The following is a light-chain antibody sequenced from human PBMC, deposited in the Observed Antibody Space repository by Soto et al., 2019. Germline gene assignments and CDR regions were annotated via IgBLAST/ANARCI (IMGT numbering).Light chain of an antibody. J-gene: IGKJ1*01. Sequence: EIVFTQSPVTLSLSPGERATLSFRASQSVSSYLAWYQQKAGQAPRLLIYGASTRATGIPARFSGSGSGTEFTLTISSLQSEDFAVYYCQQYSIWRTFGQGTKVDIK. V-gene: IGKV3-15*01. CDR2: GAS. CDR3: QQYSIWRT. CDR1: QSVSSY.